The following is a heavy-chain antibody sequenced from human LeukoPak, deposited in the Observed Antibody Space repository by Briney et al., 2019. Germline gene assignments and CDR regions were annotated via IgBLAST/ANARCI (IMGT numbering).Heavy chain of an antibody. CDR3: ARDVAPQYYYGSGPLDY. D-gene: IGHD3-10*01. CDR2: IIPIFGTA. J-gene: IGHJ4*02. V-gene: IGHV1-69*13. CDR1: GYTFTGYY. Sequence: VASVKVSCKASGYTFTGYYMHWVRQAPGQGLEWMGGIIPIFGTANYAQKFQGRVTITADESTSTAYMELSSLRSEDTAVYYCARDVAPQYYYGSGPLDYWGQGTLVTVSS.